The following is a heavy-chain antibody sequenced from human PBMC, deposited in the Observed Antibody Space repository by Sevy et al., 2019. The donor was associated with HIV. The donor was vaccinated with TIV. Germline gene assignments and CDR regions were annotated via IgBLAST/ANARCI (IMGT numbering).Heavy chain of an antibody. Sequence: GGSLRLSCAASGFIFKSYGMHWVRQAPGKGVEWVTFIRNDGSTKYYAHSVRGRFTASRDNSKNTLYLQMNSLRPEDTAVYYCVKGPHPAVTTSYALDVWGQGTTVTVSS. V-gene: IGHV3-30*02. CDR3: VKGPHPAVTTSYALDV. CDR2: IRNDGSTK. CDR1: GFIFKSYG. D-gene: IGHD4-17*01. J-gene: IGHJ6*02.